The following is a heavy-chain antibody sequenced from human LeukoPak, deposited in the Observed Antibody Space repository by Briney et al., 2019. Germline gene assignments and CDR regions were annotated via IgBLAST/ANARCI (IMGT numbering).Heavy chain of an antibody. CDR2: IYHSGRT. V-gene: IGHV4-4*02. CDR3: SREASSGYALGY. Sequence: SSGTLSLTCAVSGGSISGNWWSWVRQPPGKGLEWIGEIYHSGRTNYNPSLKSRLTISVDKSKNQFSLKLNSITAADTAVYYCSREASSGYALGYWGQGTLVTVSS. J-gene: IGHJ4*02. D-gene: IGHD5-12*01. CDR1: GGSISGNW.